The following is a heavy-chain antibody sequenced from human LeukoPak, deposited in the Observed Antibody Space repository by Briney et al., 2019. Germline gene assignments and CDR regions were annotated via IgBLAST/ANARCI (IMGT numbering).Heavy chain of an antibody. Sequence: ASVKVSCKASGYTFTSYYMYWVRQALGQGLEWMGKTNPSGGSTSYAQKFQGRVTMTRDTSTSTVYMELSSLRSEDTVVYYCARGLGIAALRNLFDPWGQGTLVTVSS. D-gene: IGHD6-13*01. CDR1: GYTFTSYY. CDR2: TNPSGGST. J-gene: IGHJ5*02. V-gene: IGHV1-46*01. CDR3: ARGLGIAALRNLFDP.